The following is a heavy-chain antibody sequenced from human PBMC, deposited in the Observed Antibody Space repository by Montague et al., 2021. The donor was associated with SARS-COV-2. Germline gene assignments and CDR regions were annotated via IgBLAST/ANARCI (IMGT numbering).Heavy chain of an antibody. Sequence: YYIGSTSYNPSLKSRVTISVDTSKNQFSLQLSSVTAADTAVYYCARVGRQQLVRSSGMDVWGQGTTVTVSS. V-gene: IGHV4-39*07. CDR2: YYIGST. J-gene: IGHJ6*02. D-gene: IGHD6-13*01. CDR3: ARVGRQQLVRSSGMDV.